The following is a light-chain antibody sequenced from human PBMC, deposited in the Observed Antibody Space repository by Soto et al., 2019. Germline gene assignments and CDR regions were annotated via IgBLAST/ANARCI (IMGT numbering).Light chain of an antibody. J-gene: IGKJ2*01. CDR2: DAS. CDR3: QKSDGY. Sequence: DIPMTQSPSTLSASVGDRVTITCRASQSFNNWLAWYQQKPGKAPKLLIYDASTLQSGVPSRFSGSGSGTEFTLTISSLQPDDFATYYCQKSDGYFGQGTRLEIK. CDR1: QSFNNW. V-gene: IGKV1-5*01.